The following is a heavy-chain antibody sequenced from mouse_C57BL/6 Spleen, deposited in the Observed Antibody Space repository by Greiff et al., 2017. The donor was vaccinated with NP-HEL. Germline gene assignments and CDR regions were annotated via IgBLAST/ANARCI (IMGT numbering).Heavy chain of an antibody. Sequence: QVQLQQPGAELVRPGSSVNLSCKASGYTFTSYWMDWVKQRPGQGLEWIGNIYPSDSETHYNQKFKDKATLTVDKSSSTAYMQLSSLTSEDSAVYYCARSRVTTFNWYFDVWGTGTTVTVSS. CDR1: GYTFTSYW. CDR3: ARSRVTTFNWYFDV. V-gene: IGHV1-61*01. CDR2: IYPSDSET. D-gene: IGHD2-2*01. J-gene: IGHJ1*03.